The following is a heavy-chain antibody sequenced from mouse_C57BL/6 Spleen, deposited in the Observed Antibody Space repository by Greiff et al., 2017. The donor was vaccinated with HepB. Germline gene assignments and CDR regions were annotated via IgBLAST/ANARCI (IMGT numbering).Heavy chain of an antibody. CDR1: GYTFTSYW. V-gene: IGHV1S81*02. CDR3: ARIKKIVATYFDY. D-gene: IGHD1-1*01. Sequence: QVQLKQSGAELVKAGASVKMSCKASGYTFTSYWMHWVKQRLGQGLEWFAETNPTNGRTYYNEKFKSKATLTVDTSSSTAYMLLSGPTFEDSAVYYCARIKKIVATYFDYWVQGTTLTVSS. J-gene: IGHJ2*01. CDR2: TNPTNGRT.